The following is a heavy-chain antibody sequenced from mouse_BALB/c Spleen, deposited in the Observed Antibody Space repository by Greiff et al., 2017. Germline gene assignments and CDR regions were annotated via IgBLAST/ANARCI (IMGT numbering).Heavy chain of an antibody. CDR1: GYTFTNYW. D-gene: IGHD2-4*01. CDR2: IYPGGGYT. Sequence: VQLQQSGAELVRPGTSVKISCKASGYTFTNYWLGWVKQRPGHGLEWIGDIYPGGGYTNYNEKFKGKATLTADTSSSTAYMQLSSLTSEDSAVYFCARQITTAYYFDYWGQGTTLTVSS. J-gene: IGHJ2*01. CDR3: ARQITTAYYFDY. V-gene: IGHV1-63*02.